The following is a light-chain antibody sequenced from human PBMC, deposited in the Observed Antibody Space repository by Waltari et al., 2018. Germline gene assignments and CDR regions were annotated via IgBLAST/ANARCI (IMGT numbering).Light chain of an antibody. J-gene: IGKJ1*01. CDR1: QPVGSSS. CDR3: QQHGTLPAT. V-gene: IGKV3-20*01. CDR2: RAS. Sequence: EIVLTQSPGTASLSPGARVTLSCRASQPVGSSSLAWYQQKPGQAPRRVIYRASRRATGIPDRFSGSGSGTDFSLTISRLEPEDFAVYYCQQHGTLPATFGQGTKVEIK.